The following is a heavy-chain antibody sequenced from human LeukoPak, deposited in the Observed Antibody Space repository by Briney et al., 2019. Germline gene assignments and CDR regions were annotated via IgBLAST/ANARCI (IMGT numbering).Heavy chain of an antibody. D-gene: IGHD3-10*01. J-gene: IGHJ4*02. CDR1: GGSISSYY. Sequence: SETLSLTCTVSGGSISSYYWSWILQPAGKGLKWIGRIYTSGSTNYNPSLKSRVTMSVDTSKSQFSLKLSSVTAADTAVYYCARGKGYGSGSYLFDYWGQGTLVTVSS. CDR2: IYTSGST. V-gene: IGHV4-4*07. CDR3: ARGKGYGSGSYLFDY.